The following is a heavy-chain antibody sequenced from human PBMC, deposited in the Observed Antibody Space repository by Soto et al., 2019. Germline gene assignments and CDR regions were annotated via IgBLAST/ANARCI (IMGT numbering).Heavy chain of an antibody. V-gene: IGHV4-31*03. CDR1: GGSISRGGYY. Sequence: QVQLQESGPGLVKPSQTLSLTCTVSGGSISRGGYYWSWIRQLPGKGLEWIGFIYYSGSTYYNPSLKSRATISVDTSKNQFSLKLSSMTAADSAVYYCARGGTAKLPLDYWGQGTQVTVSS. CDR3: ARGGTAKLPLDY. D-gene: IGHD6-13*01. J-gene: IGHJ4*02. CDR2: IYYSGST.